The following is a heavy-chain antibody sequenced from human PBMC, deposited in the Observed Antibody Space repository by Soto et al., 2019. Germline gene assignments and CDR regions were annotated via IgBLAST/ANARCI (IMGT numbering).Heavy chain of an antibody. CDR3: ARVGSTSRPYGMDV. CDR1: GYTFTGYY. V-gene: IGHV1-2*04. J-gene: IGHJ6*02. CDR2: INPNSGGT. Sequence: GASVKVSCKASGYTFTGYYMHWVRQAPGQGLEWMGWINPNSGGTNYAQKFQGWVTMTRDTSISTAYMELSRLRSDDTAVYYCARVGSTSRPYGMDVWGQGTTVTVSS. D-gene: IGHD2-2*01.